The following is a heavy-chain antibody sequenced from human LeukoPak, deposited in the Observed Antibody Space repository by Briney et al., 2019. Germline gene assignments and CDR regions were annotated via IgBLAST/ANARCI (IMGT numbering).Heavy chain of an antibody. Sequence: DSVKVSCKASGYTFTGYGISWVRQAPGQGLEWMGWISAYNGNTNYAQKVQGRVTMTTDTSTSTAYMELRSLTSDDTAMYYCARSDSSGRYGGYFYYYMDVWGKGTTVTVSS. CDR3: ARSDSSGRYGGYFYYYMDV. CDR1: GYTFTGYG. D-gene: IGHD6-19*01. CDR2: ISAYNGNT. V-gene: IGHV1-18*01. J-gene: IGHJ6*03.